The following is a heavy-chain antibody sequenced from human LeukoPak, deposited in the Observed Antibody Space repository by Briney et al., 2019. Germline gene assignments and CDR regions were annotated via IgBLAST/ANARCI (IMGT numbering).Heavy chain of an antibody. CDR1: GFTVSSNY. CDR3: ARDGSVYSSGWYDY. CDR2: IYSGGST. D-gene: IGHD6-19*01. J-gene: IGHJ4*02. V-gene: IGHV3-66*01. Sequence: GGSLRLSCAASGFTVSSNYMSWVRQAPGKGLEWVSVIYSGGSTYYADSVKARFTISRDNSKNTLYLQMNSLRAEDTAVYYGARDGSVYSSGWYDYWGQGTLVTVSS.